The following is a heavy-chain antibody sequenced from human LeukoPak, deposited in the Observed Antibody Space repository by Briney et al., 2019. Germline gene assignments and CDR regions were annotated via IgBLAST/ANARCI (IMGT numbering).Heavy chain of an antibody. CDR3: ARAGIPGYCTNVTCSNWLDP. Sequence: SVKVSCKASGDTFTTYAIIWVRQAPGQGLEWMGGIIPMFGTPNYAQRLQGRVTITADKSTKTAYMELRSPRYEDTAVYFCARAGIPGYCTNVTCSNWLDPWGQGTLVTVSS. CDR1: GDTFTTYA. V-gene: IGHV1-69*06. CDR2: IIPMFGTP. D-gene: IGHD2-8*01. J-gene: IGHJ5*02.